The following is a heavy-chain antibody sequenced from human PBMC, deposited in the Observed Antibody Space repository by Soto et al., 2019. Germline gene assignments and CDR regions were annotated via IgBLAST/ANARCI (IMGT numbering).Heavy chain of an antibody. Sequence: PSETLSLTCTVSGGSISSYYWSWIRQPPGKGLEWIGYIYYSGSTNYNPSLKSRVTISVDTSKNQFSLKLSSVTAADTAVYYCARVLPKIAVAVENWFDPCGQGTLVTVSS. CDR2: IYYSGST. CDR3: ARVLPKIAVAVENWFDP. V-gene: IGHV4-59*01. J-gene: IGHJ5*02. D-gene: IGHD6-19*01. CDR1: GGSISSYY.